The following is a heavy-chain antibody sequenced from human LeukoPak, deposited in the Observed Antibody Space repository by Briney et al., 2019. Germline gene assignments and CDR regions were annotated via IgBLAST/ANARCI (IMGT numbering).Heavy chain of an antibody. CDR2: IYYSGST. CDR1: GGSISSSSYY. Sequence: PSETLPLTCTVSGGSISSSSYYWGWIRQPPGKGLEWIGSIYYSGSTYYNPSLKSRVIISVDTSKNHFSLKLTSVTAADTAVYYCARHGSAGTFFDYWGQGTLVTVSS. V-gene: IGHV4-39*01. CDR3: ARHGSAGTFFDY. D-gene: IGHD1-1*01. J-gene: IGHJ4*02.